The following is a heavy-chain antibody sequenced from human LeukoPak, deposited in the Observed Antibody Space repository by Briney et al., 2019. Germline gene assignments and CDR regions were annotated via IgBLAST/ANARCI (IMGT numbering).Heavy chain of an antibody. V-gene: IGHV1-8*01. CDR3: ARSFYERGRFGELLSRFDP. Sequence: ASVKVSCKASGYTFTSYDINWVRQATGQGLEWMGWMNPNSGNTGYAQKFQGRVTMTRNISISTAYMELSSLRSEDTAVYYCARSFYERGRFGELLSRFDPWGQGTLVTVSS. CDR2: MNPNSGNT. CDR1: GYTFTSYD. D-gene: IGHD3-10*01. J-gene: IGHJ5*02.